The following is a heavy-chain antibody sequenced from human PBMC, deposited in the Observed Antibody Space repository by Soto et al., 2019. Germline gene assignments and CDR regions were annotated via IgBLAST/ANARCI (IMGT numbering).Heavy chain of an antibody. D-gene: IGHD2-2*01. V-gene: IGHV4-31*03. Sequence: SETLSLTCTVSGGSISSGGYYWSWIRQHPGKGLEWIGYIYYSGSTYYNPSLKSRVTISVDTSKNQFSLKLSSVTAADTAVYYCARDENVVVPAARVSYYYGMDVWGQGTKVTVSS. CDR3: ARDENVVVPAARVSYYYGMDV. J-gene: IGHJ6*02. CDR1: GGSISSGGYY. CDR2: IYYSGST.